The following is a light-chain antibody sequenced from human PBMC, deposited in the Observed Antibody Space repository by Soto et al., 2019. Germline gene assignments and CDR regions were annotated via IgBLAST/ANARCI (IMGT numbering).Light chain of an antibody. J-gene: IGLJ3*02. CDR3: SSFTSSSTWV. CDR2: EVS. Sequence: QSALTQPASVSGSPGQSITISCTGTSSDVGAYNCVSWYQQHPGKAPKLMIYEVSNRPSGVPNRFSGSKSGDTASLTISGLQTEDEADYYCSSFTSSSTWVFGGGTKLTVL. CDR1: SSDVGAYNC. V-gene: IGLV2-14*01.